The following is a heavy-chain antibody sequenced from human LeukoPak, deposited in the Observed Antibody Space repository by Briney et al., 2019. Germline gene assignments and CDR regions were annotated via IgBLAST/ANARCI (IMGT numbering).Heavy chain of an antibody. J-gene: IGHJ5*02. CDR3: ARAGFLITFGGVIS. D-gene: IGHD3-16*02. Sequence: GGSLRLSCAASGFTFSDYYMSWIRQAPGRGLEWVSSISSSGSTIYYADSVKGRFTISRDNAKNSLYLQMNSLRAEDTAIYYCARAGFLITFGGVISWGQGTLVTVSS. CDR2: ISSSGSTI. CDR1: GFTFSDYY. V-gene: IGHV3-11*04.